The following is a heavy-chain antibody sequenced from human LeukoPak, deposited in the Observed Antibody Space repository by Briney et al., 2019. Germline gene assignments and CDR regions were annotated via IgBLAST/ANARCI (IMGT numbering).Heavy chain of an antibody. V-gene: IGHV4-30-2*01. Sequence: SETLSLTCVVSGGSISSGGYSWSWIRQPPGKGLEWIGYIYHSGSTYYNPSLKSRVTISVDRSKNQFSLKLSSVTAADTAVYHCGVTGLEYYGMDVWGQGTTVTVSS. CDR2: IYHSGST. CDR1: GGSISSGGYS. J-gene: IGHJ6*02. CDR3: GVTGLEYYGMDV. D-gene: IGHD3-3*01.